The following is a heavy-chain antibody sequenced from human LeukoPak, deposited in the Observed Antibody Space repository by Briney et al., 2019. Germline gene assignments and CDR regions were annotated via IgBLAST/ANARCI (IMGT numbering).Heavy chain of an antibody. CDR1: GGTFSIYA. V-gene: IGHV1-69*05. D-gene: IGHD6-13*01. CDR2: IIPIFGTA. J-gene: IGHJ5*02. CDR3: ARESADSSSWYP. Sequence: ASVTVSFKASGGTFSIYATSWVRQAPGQGLEWMGGIIPIFGTANYAQKFQGRVTITTDESTSTAYMELSSLRSEDTAVYYCARESADSSSWYPWGQGTLVTVSS.